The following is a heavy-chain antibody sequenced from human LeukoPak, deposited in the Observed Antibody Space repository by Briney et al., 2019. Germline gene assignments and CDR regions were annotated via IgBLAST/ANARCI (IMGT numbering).Heavy chain of an antibody. CDR1: GFTFSSYA. J-gene: IGHJ6*02. CDR2: ISYDGSNK. Sequence: PGRSLRLSCAASGFTFSSYAMHWVRQAPGKGLEWVAVISYDGSNKYYADSVKGRFTISRDNSKNTLYLQMNSLRAEDTAAYYCARALGTGYYYYGMDVWGQGTTVTVSS. D-gene: IGHD3-16*01. CDR3: ARALGTGYYYYGMDV. V-gene: IGHV3-30-3*01.